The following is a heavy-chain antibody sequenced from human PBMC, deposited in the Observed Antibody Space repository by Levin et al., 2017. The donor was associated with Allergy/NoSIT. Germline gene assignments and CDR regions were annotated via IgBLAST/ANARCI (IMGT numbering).Heavy chain of an antibody. J-gene: IGHJ4*02. CDR3: ARGYYDFWSGPFDY. CDR1: GGTFSSYA. CDR2: IIPIFGTA. V-gene: IGHV1-69*13. Sequence: PWASVKVSCKASGGTFSSYAISWVRQAPGQGLEWMGGIIPIFGTANYAQKFQGRVTITADESTSTAYMELSSLRSEDTAVYYCARGYYDFWSGPFDYWGQGTLVTVSS. D-gene: IGHD3-3*01.